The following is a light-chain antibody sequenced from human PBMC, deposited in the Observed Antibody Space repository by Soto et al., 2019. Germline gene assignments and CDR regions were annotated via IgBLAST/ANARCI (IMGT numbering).Light chain of an antibody. Sequence: DIQMTQSPSTLSASVEDRVTITCRASQSISSWLAWYQQNPGKDPNLLIYKASTLESGVPSRFSGSGSGTEFTLPVSSVQPHDFATYSCQQYKCYPLTFSARTKVDIK. V-gene: IGKV1-5*03. CDR1: QSISSW. CDR2: KAS. CDR3: QQYKCYPLT. J-gene: IGKJ4*01.